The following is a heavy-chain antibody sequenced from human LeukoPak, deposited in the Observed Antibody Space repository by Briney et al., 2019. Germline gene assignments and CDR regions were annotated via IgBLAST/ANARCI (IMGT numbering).Heavy chain of an antibody. Sequence: GGSLRLSCAASGFTFSSYEMNWVRQAPGKGLEWVSYISRSGSTIYSEDSVKGRFTISRDNAKNSLYLQMNSLRGEHTAVYYCARDLAMVHFDYWGQGTLVTVSS. CDR3: ARDLAMVHFDY. CDR2: ISRSGSTI. D-gene: IGHD5-18*01. V-gene: IGHV3-48*03. J-gene: IGHJ4*02. CDR1: GFTFSSYE.